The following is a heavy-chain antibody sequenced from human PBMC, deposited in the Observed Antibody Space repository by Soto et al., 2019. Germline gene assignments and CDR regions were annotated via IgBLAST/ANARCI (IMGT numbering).Heavy chain of an antibody. V-gene: IGHV4-61*08. J-gene: IGHJ4*02. CDR1: GGSISSGGYS. CDR3: ARPKGRGVPGSSLDF. Sequence: SETLSLTCAVSGGSISSGGYSWSWIRQPPGKGLEWIGYVLYSVATHYNPSLKSRVNISVDTSKNQFSLTLTSVTAADTAVYYCARPKGRGVPGSSLDFWGRGTLVPVSS. CDR2: VLYSVAT. D-gene: IGHD3-10*01.